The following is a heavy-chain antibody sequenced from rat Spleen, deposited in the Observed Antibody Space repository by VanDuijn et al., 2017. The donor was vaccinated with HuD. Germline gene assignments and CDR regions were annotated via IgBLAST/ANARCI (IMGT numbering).Heavy chain of an antibody. V-gene: IGHV5-25*01. CDR1: GFIFSNYY. CDR2: ISAGGGNT. Sequence: EVQLVESDGGLVQPGRSLKLSCAASGFIFSNYYMAWVRQAPTKGLEWVASISAGGGNTYYRDSVRGRFAISRDNAKSTLYLQMDSLRSEDTATYYCARRDVDGGYWGQGVMVTVSS. J-gene: IGHJ2*01. CDR3: ARRDVDGGY. D-gene: IGHD1-11*01.